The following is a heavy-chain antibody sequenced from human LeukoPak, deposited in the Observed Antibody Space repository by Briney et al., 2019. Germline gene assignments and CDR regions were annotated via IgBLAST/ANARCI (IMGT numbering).Heavy chain of an antibody. CDR3: AKDPIAAAGPYYFDY. J-gene: IGHJ4*02. CDR1: GFTFSSYA. D-gene: IGHD6-13*01. V-gene: IGHV3-23*01. Sequence: GGSLRLSCAASGFTFSSYAMSWVRQAPGKGLEWVSAISGSGGSTYYADSVKGQFTISRDNSKNTLNLQMNSLRAEDTAVYYCAKDPIAAAGPYYFDYWGQGTLVTVSS. CDR2: ISGSGGST.